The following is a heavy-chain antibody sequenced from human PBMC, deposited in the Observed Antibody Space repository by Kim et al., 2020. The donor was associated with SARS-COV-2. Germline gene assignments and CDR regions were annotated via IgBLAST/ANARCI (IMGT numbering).Heavy chain of an antibody. CDR3: ARHEYSSSSGGGFDP. D-gene: IGHD6-6*01. Sequence: DSVKDRFTISKDNSKNTLYLQMNSLRAEDTAVYYCARHEYSSSSGGGFDPWGQGTLVTVSS. V-gene: IGHV3-30*01. J-gene: IGHJ5*02.